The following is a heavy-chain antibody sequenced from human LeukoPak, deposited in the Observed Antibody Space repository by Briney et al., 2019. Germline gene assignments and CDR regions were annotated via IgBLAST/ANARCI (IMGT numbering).Heavy chain of an antibody. D-gene: IGHD6-19*01. CDR2: TYYRSKWYN. J-gene: IGHJ4*02. CDR3: ARDEGNTGWYTFDH. CDR1: GDSVSSNNGA. V-gene: IGHV6-1*01. Sequence: SQTLSLTCVISGDSVSSNNGAWNWIRQSPSRGLEWLGRTYYRSKWYNDYAVSMKGRITINPDTSKNQFSLQLNSVTPEDTAVYYCARDEGNTGWYTFDHWGQGTLVTVSS.